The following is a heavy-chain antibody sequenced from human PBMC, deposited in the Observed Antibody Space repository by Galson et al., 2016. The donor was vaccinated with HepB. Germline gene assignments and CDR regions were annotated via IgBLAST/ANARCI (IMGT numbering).Heavy chain of an antibody. V-gene: IGHV4-4*02. D-gene: IGHD1/OR15-1a*01. CDR2: IYHSGDT. CDR3: ARHLTTPGTRGFDS. Sequence: ETLSLTCAVSGVSISSSNWWSWVRQTPGRGLVWIGEIYHSGDTNYNPSLKSRVTISVDKSKNQFSLQLSSVTAADTAVYYCARHLTTPGTRGFDSWGRGKLVTVSS. CDR1: GVSISSSNW. J-gene: IGHJ4*02.